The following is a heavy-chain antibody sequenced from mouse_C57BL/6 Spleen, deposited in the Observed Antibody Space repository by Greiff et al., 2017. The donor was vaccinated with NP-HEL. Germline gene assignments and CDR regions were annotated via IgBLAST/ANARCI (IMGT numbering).Heavy chain of an antibody. D-gene: IGHD1-1*01. CDR1: GYTFTSYG. Sequence: VQLQESGAELARPGASVKLSCKASGYTFTSYGISWVKQRTGQGLEWIGEIYPRSGNTYYNEKFKGKATLPADKYSSTAYMELRTLTSEDSAVYFWARPLGSCPYWYYYVWGTGATVTVAS. CDR3: ARPLGSCPYWYYYV. V-gene: IGHV1-81*01. CDR2: IYPRSGNT. J-gene: IGHJ1*03.